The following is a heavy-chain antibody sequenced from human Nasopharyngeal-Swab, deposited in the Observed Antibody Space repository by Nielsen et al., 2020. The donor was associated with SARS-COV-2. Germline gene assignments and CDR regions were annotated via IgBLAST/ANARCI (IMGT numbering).Heavy chain of an antibody. D-gene: IGHD6-13*01. CDR1: GFTFSRYW. V-gene: IGHV3-74*01. CDR2: INEDGSSK. Sequence: GESLKISCAASGFTFSRYWMHWVRQAPGKGLVWVSRINEDGSSKSYADSLKGRFPIPRDNAKNTLYLQMNSLSAEDTAVYYCTRTGSFRHDYWGQGTLVTVSS. CDR3: TRTGSFRHDY. J-gene: IGHJ4*02.